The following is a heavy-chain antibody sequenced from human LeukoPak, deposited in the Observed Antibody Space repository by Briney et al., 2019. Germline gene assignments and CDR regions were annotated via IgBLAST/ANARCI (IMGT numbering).Heavy chain of an antibody. D-gene: IGHD2-15*01. CDR2: TSSSSSYI. J-gene: IGHJ3*02. CDR3: AREYCRGGSCYFAFDI. CDR1: GFTFSSYS. Sequence: PGGSLRLSCAASGFTFSSYSMNWVRQAPGKGLEWVSSTSSSSSYIYYADSVKGRFTISRDNAKNSLYLQMNSLRAEDTAVYYCAREYCRGGSCYFAFDIWGQGTMVTVSS. V-gene: IGHV3-21*01.